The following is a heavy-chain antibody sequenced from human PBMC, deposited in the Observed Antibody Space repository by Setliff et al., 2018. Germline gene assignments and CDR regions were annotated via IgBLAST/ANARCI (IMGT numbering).Heavy chain of an antibody. Sequence: KSGGSMRLSCSASGFSFSNTKMSWVRQAPGKGLEWVGGIKTTADGGTIEYAAAVKGRFTVSRDDSTNTLFLQMNSLKTEDTALYYCTTDWSRGDLGNYRRLDYWGQGALVTVSS. D-gene: IGHD3-16*02. CDR3: TTDWSRGDLGNYRRLDY. CDR2: IKTTADGGTI. J-gene: IGHJ4*02. CDR1: GFSFSNTK. V-gene: IGHV3-15*01.